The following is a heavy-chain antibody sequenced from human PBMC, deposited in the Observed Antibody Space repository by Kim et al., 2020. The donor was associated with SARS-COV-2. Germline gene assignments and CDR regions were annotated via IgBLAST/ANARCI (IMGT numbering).Heavy chain of an antibody. D-gene: IGHD2-8*02. Sequence: GGSLRLSCAASGFAFSDYFMSWIRQAPGKGLEWVSHISTTSSHTMYADSVKGRFTISRDNAKNSLYLQMNSLRADDTAVYYCAREYWGAPDYWCQGTLVTVSP. J-gene: IGHJ4*02. CDR2: ISTTSSHT. CDR1: GFAFSDYF. V-gene: IGHV3-11*06. CDR3: AREYWGAPDY.